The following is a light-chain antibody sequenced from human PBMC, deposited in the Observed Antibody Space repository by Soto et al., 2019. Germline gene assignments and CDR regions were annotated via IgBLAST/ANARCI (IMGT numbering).Light chain of an antibody. V-gene: IGLV2-11*01. CDR2: DAS. J-gene: IGLJ3*02. CDR3: CSYAGSFTWV. CDR1: SGDVGSYNF. Sequence: QSVLTQPPSASGSPGQSVTISCTGTSGDVGSYNFVSWYQLHPGKAPKLMIYDASKRPSGVPDRFSASKSGNTASLTISGLQAEDEADYYCCSYAGSFTWVFGGGTKVTVL.